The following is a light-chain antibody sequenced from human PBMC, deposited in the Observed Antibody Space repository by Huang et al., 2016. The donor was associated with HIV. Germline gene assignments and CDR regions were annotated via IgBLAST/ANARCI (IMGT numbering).Light chain of an antibody. J-gene: IGKJ1*01. V-gene: IGKV3-11*01. Sequence: EIVLTQSPATLSLSPGESATLSCRASQRASTYLACYQQKPGQPPRLLIYDATNRATGTPARFSGRGSGTDFTLTISSLEPEDFAVYYCQQRNNWPPWTFGQGTKVEVK. CDR2: DAT. CDR1: QRASTY. CDR3: QQRNNWPPWT.